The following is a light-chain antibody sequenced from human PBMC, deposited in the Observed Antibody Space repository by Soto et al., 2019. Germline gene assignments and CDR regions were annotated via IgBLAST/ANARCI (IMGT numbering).Light chain of an antibody. J-gene: IGKJ5*01. CDR2: GAS. Sequence: EIVMTQSPATLSVSPGDRATLSCRASQSISANLAWYQQKPGQTPRLLIYGASTRATGVPARFSGSGSGTDFSLTITSLQSEDSAVYYCQQYTNWPPITFGQGTRLEIK. CDR3: QQYTNWPPIT. V-gene: IGKV3-15*01. CDR1: QSISAN.